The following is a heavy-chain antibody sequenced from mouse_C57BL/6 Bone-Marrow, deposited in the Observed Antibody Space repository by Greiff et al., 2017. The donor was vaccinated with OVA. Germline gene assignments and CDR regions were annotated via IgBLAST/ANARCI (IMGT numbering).Heavy chain of an antibody. Sequence: EVMLVESGGGLVQPGGSMKLSCVASGFTFSNYWMNWVRQSPEKGLEWVAQIRLKSDNYATHYAESVKGRFTISRDDSKSSVYLQMNNLRAEDTGIYYCTNYGYDGGYFDYWGQGTTLTVSS. V-gene: IGHV6-3*01. CDR3: TNYGYDGGYFDY. J-gene: IGHJ2*01. CDR2: IRLKSDNYAT. D-gene: IGHD2-2*01. CDR1: GFTFSNYW.